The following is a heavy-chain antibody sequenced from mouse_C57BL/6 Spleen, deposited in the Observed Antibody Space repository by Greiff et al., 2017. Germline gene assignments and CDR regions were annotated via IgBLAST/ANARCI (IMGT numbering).Heavy chain of an antibody. CDR1: GYTFTDYE. CDR2: IDPETGGT. CDR3: TREGGNWAYFDY. J-gene: IGHJ2*01. D-gene: IGHD2-1*01. Sequence: VQLQQSGAELVRPGASVTLSCKASGYTFTDYEMHWVKQTPVHGLEWIGAIDPETGGTAYNQKFKGKAILTADKSSSTAYMELRSLTSEDSAVYYCTREGGNWAYFDYWGQGTTLTVSS. V-gene: IGHV1-15*01.